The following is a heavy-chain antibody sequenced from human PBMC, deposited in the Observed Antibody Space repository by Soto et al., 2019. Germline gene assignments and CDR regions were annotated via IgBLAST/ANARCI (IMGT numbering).Heavy chain of an antibody. J-gene: IGHJ4*02. CDR2: ISWDGRTA. Sequence: EVQLVQSGAVVVQPGGSLRLSCAASGFTFDDYSMHWVRQLPGKGLEWVSLISWDGRTAFYADSVLGRFTISRDNSKNSRYRQMNSLTTDDADIYYCGNDGAVTDCTNLDHWGQGALVTVSS. CDR3: GNDGAVTDCTNLDH. CDR1: GFTFDDYS. V-gene: IGHV3-43*01. D-gene: IGHD2-21*02.